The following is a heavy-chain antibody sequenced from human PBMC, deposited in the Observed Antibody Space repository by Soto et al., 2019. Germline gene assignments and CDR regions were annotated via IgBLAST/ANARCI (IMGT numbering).Heavy chain of an antibody. Sequence: GGSLRLSCAASGFTVSSNYMSWVRQAPGKGLEWVSVIYSGGSTYYADSVKGRFTISRDNSKNTLYLQMNSLRAEDTAVYYCARASAGYYDILTGYYYYYYGMDVWGQGTTVTVSS. CDR1: GFTVSSNY. D-gene: IGHD3-9*01. V-gene: IGHV3-53*01. CDR3: ARASAGYYDILTGYYYYYYGMDV. J-gene: IGHJ6*02. CDR2: IYSGGST.